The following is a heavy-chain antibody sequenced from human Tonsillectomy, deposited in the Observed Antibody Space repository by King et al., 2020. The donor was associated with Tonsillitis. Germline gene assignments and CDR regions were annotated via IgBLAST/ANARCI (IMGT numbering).Heavy chain of an antibody. CDR3: ERTGLIGELSDF. J-gene: IGHJ4*02. Sequence: VQLVESGGGVVQPGRSLRLSCAASGFTFSRYGMHWVRQAPGRGLEWVALISNDGRNKYYADSVKGRFTISRDSSKNTLYLHMSSLRAEDTAVYYCERTGLIGELSDFWGQGTLVTVSS. CDR1: GFTFSRYG. CDR2: ISNDGRNK. D-gene: IGHD1-26*01. V-gene: IGHV3-30*03.